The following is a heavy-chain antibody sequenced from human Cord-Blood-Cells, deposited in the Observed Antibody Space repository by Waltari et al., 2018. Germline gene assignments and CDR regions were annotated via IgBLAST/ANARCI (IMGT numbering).Heavy chain of an antibody. CDR3: AIAPGRYSYGSFDY. Sequence: QVQLVQSGAEVKKPGSSVQVSCKASGGTFSSYAISLGRQAPGQGLGGMGWIIPIFGTANDAQKVQGMGTSTADESTSTAYMELSSLRSEDTAVYYCAIAPGRYSYGSFDYWGQGTLVTVSS. V-gene: IGHV1-69*01. CDR1: GGTFSSYA. J-gene: IGHJ4*02. CDR2: IIPIFGTA. D-gene: IGHD5-18*01.